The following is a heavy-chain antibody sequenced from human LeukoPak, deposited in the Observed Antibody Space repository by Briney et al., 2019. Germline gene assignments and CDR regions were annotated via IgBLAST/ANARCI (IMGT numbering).Heavy chain of an antibody. V-gene: IGHV3-23*01. CDR2: ISGSGGTT. J-gene: IGHJ6*03. CDR1: GFTFSSYA. CDR3: ARGQSYYYYMGV. Sequence: PGGSLRLSCAAPGFTFSSYAMSWVRQAPGKGLEWVSAISGSGGTTYYADSVKGRLTISRDNSKNTLYLQMSSLRDEDAAVYYCARGQSYYYYMGVWGKGTTVTISS. D-gene: IGHD6-19*01.